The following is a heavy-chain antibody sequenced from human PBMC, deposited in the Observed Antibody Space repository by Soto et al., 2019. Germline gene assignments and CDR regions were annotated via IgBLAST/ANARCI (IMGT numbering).Heavy chain of an antibody. D-gene: IGHD2-15*01. J-gene: IGHJ4*02. CDR3: ARKAGGGNYYILDF. Sequence: QVQVVQSGAEVKKPGSSVKVSCKVSGDSFSSYAISWVRQAPGQGLEWMGGIIPILTTANYAQKFQYRVTITADESTSTAYMEVSSLTSEDTAVYYCARKAGGGNYYILDFWGQGTLVTVSS. V-gene: IGHV1-69*01. CDR1: GDSFSSYA. CDR2: IIPILTTA.